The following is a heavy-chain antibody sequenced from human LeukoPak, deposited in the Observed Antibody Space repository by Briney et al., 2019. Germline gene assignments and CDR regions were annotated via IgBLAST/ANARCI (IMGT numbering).Heavy chain of an antibody. V-gene: IGHV3-9*01. D-gene: IGHD3-22*01. CDR2: ISWNSGSI. CDR3: AKAHSYDSSGYYYVDAFDI. J-gene: IGHJ3*02. CDR1: GFTFDDYA. Sequence: SLRLSCAASGFTFDDYAMHWVRQAPGKGLEWVSGISWNSGSIGYADSVKGRFTISRDNAKNSLYLQMNSLRAEDTALYYCAKAHSYDSSGYYYVDAFDIWGQGTMVTVSS.